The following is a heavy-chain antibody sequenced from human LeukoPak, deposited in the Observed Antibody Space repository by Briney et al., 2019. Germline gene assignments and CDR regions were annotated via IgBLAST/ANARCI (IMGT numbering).Heavy chain of an antibody. Sequence: SETLSLTCAVYGGSFSGYYWSWIRQPPGKGLEWIGEINHSGSTYYNPSLKSRVTISVDTSKNQFSLKLSSVTAADTAVYYCARNNWNSSGAFDIWGQGTMVTVSS. V-gene: IGHV4-34*09. CDR2: INHSGST. J-gene: IGHJ3*02. D-gene: IGHD1-7*01. CDR1: GGSFSGYY. CDR3: ARNNWNSSGAFDI.